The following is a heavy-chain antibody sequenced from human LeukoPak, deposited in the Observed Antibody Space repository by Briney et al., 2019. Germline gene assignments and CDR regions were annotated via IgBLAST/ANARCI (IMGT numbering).Heavy chain of an antibody. D-gene: IGHD1-26*01. J-gene: IGHJ4*02. Sequence: PGGSLRLSCAASGFTVSSNFMSWVRQAPGKGLEWVSVIYSGGDTYYADSVKGRFTISRDNSKNTLYLQMNSLRAEGTAVYYCARDIGGIFDSWGQGTLVTVSS. V-gene: IGHV3-53*01. CDR2: IYSGGDT. CDR3: ARDIGGIFDS. CDR1: GFTVSSNF.